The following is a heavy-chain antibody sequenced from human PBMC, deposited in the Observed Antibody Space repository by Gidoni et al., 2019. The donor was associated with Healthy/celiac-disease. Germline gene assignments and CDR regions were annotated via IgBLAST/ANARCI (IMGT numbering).Heavy chain of an antibody. CDR1: GFTFSSYS. CDR3: ARAQEEDY. CDR2: ISSSSSTI. J-gene: IGHJ4*02. V-gene: IGHV3-48*04. Sequence: EVQLVESGGGLVKLGGSLRLPCLASGFTFSSYSMNWVRQAPGKGLEWVSYISSSSSTIYYADSVKGRFTISRDNTKNSLYLQMNSLRAEDTAVYYCARAQEEDYWGQGTLVTVSS.